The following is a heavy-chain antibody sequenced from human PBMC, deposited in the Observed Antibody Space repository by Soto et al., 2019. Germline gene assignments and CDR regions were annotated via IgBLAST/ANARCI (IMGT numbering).Heavy chain of an antibody. Sequence: PSETLSVTCTVAGGSVSSGDYYWSWIRQPPGKGLEWIGYIYYSGNTYYNPSLKSRVTISVDMSKNQFSMKLNSVTAADTAVYHCARVPRELENTVWFDPWGQGTLVTVS. D-gene: IGHD1-1*01. CDR2: IYYSGNT. CDR3: ARVPRELENTVWFDP. V-gene: IGHV4-30-4*01. CDR1: GGSVSSGDYY. J-gene: IGHJ5*02.